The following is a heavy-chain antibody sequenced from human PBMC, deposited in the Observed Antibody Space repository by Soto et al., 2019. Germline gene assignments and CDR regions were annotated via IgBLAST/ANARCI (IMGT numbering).Heavy chain of an antibody. D-gene: IGHD6-13*01. CDR1: GGTFSSYA. CDR2: IIPIFGIA. V-gene: IGHV1-69*10. Sequence: SVRVACKASGGTFSSYAIGGVRQAPGQGLEWMGGIIPIFGIANYAQKFQGRVTITADKSTSTAYMELSSLRSEDTAVYYCARVAAAGTTEYFQHWGQGTLVTVSS. CDR3: ARVAAAGTTEYFQH. J-gene: IGHJ1*01.